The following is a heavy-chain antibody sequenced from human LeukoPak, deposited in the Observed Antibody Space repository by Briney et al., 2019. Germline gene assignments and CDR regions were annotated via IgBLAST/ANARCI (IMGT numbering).Heavy chain of an antibody. CDR1: GGSISSSSYY. D-gene: IGHD5-24*01. Sequence: SETLSLTCTVSGGSISSSSYYWGWIRQPPGKGLEWIGSIYYSGSTYYNPSLKSRVTISVDTSKNQLSLKLSSVTAADTAVYYCASTSRDGYNLKDYWGQGTLVTVSS. V-gene: IGHV4-39*01. J-gene: IGHJ4*02. CDR2: IYYSGST. CDR3: ASTSRDGYNLKDY.